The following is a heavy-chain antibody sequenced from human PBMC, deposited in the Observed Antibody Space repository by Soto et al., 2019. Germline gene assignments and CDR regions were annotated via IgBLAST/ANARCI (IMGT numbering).Heavy chain of an antibody. CDR2: IYYSGST. V-gene: IGHV4-31*03. CDR1: GGSISSGGYY. CDR3: ASRYWSGGSCYSGNNWFDP. D-gene: IGHD2-15*01. Sequence: QVQLQESGPGLVKPSQTLSLTCTVSGGSISSGGYYWSWIRQHPGKGLEWIGYIYYSGSTYYNPSLESRVTISVDTSKNHSSLKLSSVTAADTGVYYCASRYWSGGSCYSGNNWFDPWGQGTLVTVSS. J-gene: IGHJ5*02.